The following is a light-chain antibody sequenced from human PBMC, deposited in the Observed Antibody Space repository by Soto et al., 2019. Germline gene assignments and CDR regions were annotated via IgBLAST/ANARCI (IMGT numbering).Light chain of an antibody. CDR3: SAYTTTSTLI. CDR1: SSDVGGYDY. V-gene: IGLV2-14*01. Sequence: QSVLTQPASVSGSPGQSVTISCTRTSSDVGGYDYVSWYQQHPGTAPKLMLYEVNNRPSGVSNRFSGSKSGNTASLIISGLQTEDEADYYCSAYTTTSTLIFGTGTKVTVL. J-gene: IGLJ1*01. CDR2: EVN.